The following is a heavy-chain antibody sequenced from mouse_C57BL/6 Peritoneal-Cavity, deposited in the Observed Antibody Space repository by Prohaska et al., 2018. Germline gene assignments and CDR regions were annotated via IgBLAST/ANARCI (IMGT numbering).Heavy chain of an antibody. Sequence: QVQLKQSGAELVRPGASVKLSCKASGYTFTDYYINWVKQRPGQGLEWIARIYPGSGNNYYNEKFKGKATLTAEKSSSTAYMQLSSLTSEDSAVYFCARGASLFDYWGQGTTLTVSS. J-gene: IGHJ2*01. CDR2: IYPGSGNN. V-gene: IGHV1-76*01. CDR3: ARGASLFDY. CDR1: GYTFTDYY.